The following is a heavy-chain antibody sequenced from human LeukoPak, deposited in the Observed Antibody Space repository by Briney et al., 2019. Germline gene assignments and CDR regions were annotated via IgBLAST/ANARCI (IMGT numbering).Heavy chain of an antibody. CDR3: AKDSGQYFDY. CDR1: GFTFSSYG. V-gene: IGHV3-30*02. D-gene: IGHD3-10*01. CDR2: IRYDGSNK. Sequence: AGGSLRLSCAASGFTFSSYGMQWVRQAPGKGLEWVAFIRYDGSNKYYADSVKGRFTISRDNSKNTLYLQMNSLRAEDTAVYYCAKDSGQYFDYWGQGTLVTVSS. J-gene: IGHJ4*02.